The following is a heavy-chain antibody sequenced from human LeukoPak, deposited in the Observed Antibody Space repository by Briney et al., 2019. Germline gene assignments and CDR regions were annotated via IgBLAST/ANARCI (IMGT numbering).Heavy chain of an antibody. CDR3: ARGGHRYSYGPFDY. Sequence: GGSLRLSCAASGFTVSSNYMSWVRQAPGKGLEWVGRTRNKANSYTTEYAASVKGRFTISRDDSKNSLYLQMNSLKTEDTAVYYCARGGHRYSYGPFDYWGQGTLVTVSS. D-gene: IGHD5-18*01. J-gene: IGHJ4*02. CDR2: TRNKANSYTT. V-gene: IGHV3-72*01. CDR1: GFTVSSNY.